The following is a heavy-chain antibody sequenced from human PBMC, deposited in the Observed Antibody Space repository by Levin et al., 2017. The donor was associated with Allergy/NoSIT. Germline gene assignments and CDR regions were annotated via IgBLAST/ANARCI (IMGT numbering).Heavy chain of an antibody. Sequence: AGGSLRLSCAASGFIFNTYGMHWVRQAPGKGLEWVAVISYDGSKKYYADSVKGRFTISRDNSKNTLYLQMNSLRAEDTAVYYCAKDLRQGIVVVVAATNWGQGTLVTVSS. CDR2: ISYDGSKK. CDR1: GFIFNTYG. V-gene: IGHV3-30*18. J-gene: IGHJ4*02. D-gene: IGHD2-15*01. CDR3: AKDLRQGIVVVVAATN.